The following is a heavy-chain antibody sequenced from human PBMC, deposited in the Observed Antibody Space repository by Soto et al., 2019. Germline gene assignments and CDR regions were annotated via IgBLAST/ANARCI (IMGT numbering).Heavy chain of an antibody. CDR2: ISGSGGST. CDR3: AKPWDIVVVVAGVYFQH. V-gene: IGHV3-23*01. Sequence: GGSLRLSCAASGFTFSSYAMSWVRQAPGKGLEWVSAISGSGGSTYYADSGKGPFTISRDNSKNTLYLQMNSLRAEDTAVYYCAKPWDIVVVVAGVYFQHWGQGTLVTVSS. D-gene: IGHD2-15*01. CDR1: GFTFSSYA. J-gene: IGHJ1*01.